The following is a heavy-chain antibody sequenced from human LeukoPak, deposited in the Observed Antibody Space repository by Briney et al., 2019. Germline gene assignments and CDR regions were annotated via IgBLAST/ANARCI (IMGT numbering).Heavy chain of an antibody. J-gene: IGHJ6*04. CDR2: IYYSGST. D-gene: IGHD3-3*01. V-gene: IGHV4-39*07. Sequence: PSETLSLTCTVSGGSIGSTTYYWGWIRQPPGKELECIGSIYYSGSTNYNPSLKSRVTISVDTSKNQFSLKLSSVTAADTAVYYCARGDHRSWSGYYVSVDVWGKGTTVTVSS. CDR1: GGSIGSTTYY. CDR3: ARGDHRSWSGYYVSVDV.